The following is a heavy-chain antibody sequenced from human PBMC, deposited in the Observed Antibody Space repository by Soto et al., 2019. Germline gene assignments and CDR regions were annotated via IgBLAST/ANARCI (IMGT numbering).Heavy chain of an antibody. D-gene: IGHD3-3*01. CDR2: ISSSSSTI. CDR3: ARDFDFWSGPTHPFDY. Sequence: VGSLRLSCAASGFTFSSYSMNWVRQAPGKGLEWVSYISSSSSTIYYADSVKGRFTISRDNAKNSLYLQMNSLRDEDTAVYYCARDFDFWSGPTHPFDYWGQGTLVTVSS. CDR1: GFTFSSYS. V-gene: IGHV3-48*02. J-gene: IGHJ4*02.